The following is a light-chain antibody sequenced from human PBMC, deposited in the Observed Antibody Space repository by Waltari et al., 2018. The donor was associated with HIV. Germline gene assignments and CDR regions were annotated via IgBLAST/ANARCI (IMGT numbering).Light chain of an antibody. J-gene: IGLJ3*02. Sequence: QSALTQPASVSGSLGQSLTISCIGTTSVIATYNYVSWYQHHPDKAPRLVIYDANSRPSGVPFRFSGSKSGNTASLTISGLQAEDEADYYCASYTITSTLVFGGGTKVTVL. CDR2: DAN. V-gene: IGLV2-14*01. CDR3: ASYTITSTLV. CDR1: TSVIATYNY.